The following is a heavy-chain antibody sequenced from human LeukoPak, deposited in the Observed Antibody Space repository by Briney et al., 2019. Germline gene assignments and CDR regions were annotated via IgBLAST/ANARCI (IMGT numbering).Heavy chain of an antibody. J-gene: IGHJ4*02. CDR3: ARGHFGLDF. V-gene: IGHV3-11*01. Sequence: PGGSLRLSCAASGFTFSDYYMSWLRQAPGKGLEWVSYIDTRSDTMYYADSVKGRFTISRDNAKNSLYLQMNNLRVEDTAVYFCARGHFGLDFWGQGTPVTVSS. CDR1: GFTFSDYY. CDR2: IDTRSDTM. D-gene: IGHD3-3*01.